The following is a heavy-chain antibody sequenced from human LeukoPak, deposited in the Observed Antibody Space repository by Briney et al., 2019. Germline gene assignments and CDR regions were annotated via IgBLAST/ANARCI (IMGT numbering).Heavy chain of an antibody. CDR1: GASISSYY. Sequence: SETLSLTCTVSGASISSYYWSWIRQLAGKGLEWIGRIYTSGSTNYNPSLKSRVTMSVNTSKNQFSLKLSSVTAADTAVYYCARDYGDYPNWFDPWGQGTLVTVSS. CDR2: IYTSGST. D-gene: IGHD4-17*01. CDR3: ARDYGDYPNWFDP. J-gene: IGHJ5*02. V-gene: IGHV4-4*07.